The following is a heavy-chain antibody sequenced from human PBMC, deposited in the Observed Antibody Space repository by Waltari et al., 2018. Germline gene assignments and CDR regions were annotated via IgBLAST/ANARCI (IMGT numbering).Heavy chain of an antibody. J-gene: IGHJ4*02. V-gene: IGHV4-34*01. D-gene: IGHD1-26*01. Sequence: QVQLQQWGAGLLKPSETLSLTCAVYGGSFSGYYWSWIRQPPGKGLEWIGEINHSGSTNYNPSLKSRVTISVDTSKNQFSLKLSSVTAADTAVYYCARGEGATLLFDYWGQGTLVTVSS. CDR2: INHSGST. CDR1: GGSFSGYY. CDR3: ARGEGATLLFDY.